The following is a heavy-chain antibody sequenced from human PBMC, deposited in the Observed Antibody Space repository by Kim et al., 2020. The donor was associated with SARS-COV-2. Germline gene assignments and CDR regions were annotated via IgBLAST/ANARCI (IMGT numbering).Heavy chain of an antibody. V-gene: IGHV1-3*04. CDR1: GYTFTYFT. CDR2: INTDTDVT. J-gene: IGHJ5*02. CDR3: ARDFNGYSSAWYNH. D-gene: IGHD6-25*01. Sequence: ASVKVSCKTSGYTFTYFTIHWLRQAPGQRLEWRGWINTDTDVTNYSPKFQGRVTFTIDTAASTAYMDLSSLSPEDTAVYYGARDFNGYSSAWYNHWGQG.